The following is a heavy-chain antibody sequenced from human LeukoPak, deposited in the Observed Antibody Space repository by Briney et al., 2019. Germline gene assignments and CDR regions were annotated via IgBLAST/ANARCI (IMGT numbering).Heavy chain of an antibody. V-gene: IGHV4-61*02. J-gene: IGHJ4*02. CDR3: AREDLNSYGHPGVDY. CDR2: IYTSGST. Sequence: PSETLSLTCTVSGGSISSGSYYWSWIRQPAGQGLEWIGRIYTSGSTNYNPSLQSRVTISLDTSKNQFSLNLSSVTAADTAVYDCAREDLNSYGHPGVDYWGQGTLVTVSS. CDR1: GGSISSGSYY. D-gene: IGHD5-18*01.